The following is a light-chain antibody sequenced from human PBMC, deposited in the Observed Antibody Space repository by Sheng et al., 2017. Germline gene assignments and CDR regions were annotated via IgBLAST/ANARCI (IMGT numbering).Light chain of an antibody. J-gene: IGLJ3*02. CDR3: QTWGTGVAV. Sequence: QLVLTQSPSASASLGASVKLTCTLSSGHSKYAIAWHQQQPEKGPRYLMKIDSDGSHFKGAGISDRFSGSSSGAERYLTISSLQSEDESDYYCQTWGTGVAVFGGGTKLTVL. V-gene: IGLV4-69*01. CDR1: SGHSKYA. CDR2: IDSDGSH.